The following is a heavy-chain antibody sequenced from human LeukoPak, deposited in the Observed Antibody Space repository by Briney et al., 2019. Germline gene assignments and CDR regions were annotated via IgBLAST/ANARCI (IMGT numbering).Heavy chain of an antibody. CDR1: GFTLSSYS. Sequence: GGSLRLSCAASGFTLSSYSVNWVRQAPGKGLEWVSSISSSRKYIYYADSVKGRFTISRGSAKNSLYLQVNRLRAEDTAVYYCARDLDINIEYKGFDYYPFGMDVWGQGTTVTVSS. D-gene: IGHD2/OR15-2a*01. V-gene: IGHV3-21*01. CDR2: ISSSRKYI. CDR3: ARDLDINIEYKGFDYYPFGMDV. J-gene: IGHJ6*02.